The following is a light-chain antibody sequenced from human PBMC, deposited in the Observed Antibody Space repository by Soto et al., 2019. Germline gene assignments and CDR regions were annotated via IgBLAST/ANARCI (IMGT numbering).Light chain of an antibody. CDR1: QSVNAN. Sequence: EVVMTQSPATLSVSPGERATLSCRASQSVNANLAWYQQKPGQAPRLLIHGASNRATGIPARFSGSGFGTEFILTLRGLQSEDFAVYYCQQYNTWLWTFGQGTKVEI. V-gene: IGKV3-15*01. CDR2: GAS. J-gene: IGKJ1*01. CDR3: QQYNTWLWT.